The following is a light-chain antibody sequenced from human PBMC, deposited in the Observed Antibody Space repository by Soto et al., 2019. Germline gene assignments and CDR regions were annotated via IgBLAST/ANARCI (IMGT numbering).Light chain of an antibody. CDR3: HPYHIYWT. J-gene: IGKJ1*01. Sequence: KVYLSPSDLPASVKDRVTINFRASPNIRSRLAWFQQKPGKAPKLLIYDASSLESGVPQRFSGSGSGTEFTLTISSLQTDDFSTYYCHPYHIYWTFAQGTKV. V-gene: IGKV1-5*01. CDR1: PNIRSR. CDR2: DAS.